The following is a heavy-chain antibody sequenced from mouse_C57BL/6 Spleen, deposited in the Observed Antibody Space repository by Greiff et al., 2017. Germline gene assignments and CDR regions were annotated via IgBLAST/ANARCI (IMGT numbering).Heavy chain of an antibody. CDR1: GYTFTSYW. CDR3: RSLYYAKSGDYAMDY. D-gene: IGHD2-1*01. J-gene: IGHJ4*01. Sequence: EVQLQQSGTVLARPGASVKMSCKTSGYTFTSYWLHWVKQRPGQGLEWIGAIYPGTSDTSYNQKFKGKAKLTAVTSASTAYMELSSRTNEDSAVYYCRSLYYAKSGDYAMDYWGQGTSVTVSS. CDR2: IYPGTSDT. V-gene: IGHV1-5*01.